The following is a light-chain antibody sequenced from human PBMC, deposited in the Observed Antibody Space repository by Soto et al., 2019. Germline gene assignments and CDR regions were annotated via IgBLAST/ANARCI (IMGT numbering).Light chain of an antibody. V-gene: IGLV2-23*01. CDR1: SSDVGAYNS. Sequence: QSALTQPRSVSGSPGQSVTISCTGTSSDVGAYNSVSWYQQHPDKAPQLMIYKGTQRPSGVSNRFSGSASGNAASLTISGLQAGDEADYFCCSSAPESTYVFGTGTKVTVL. CDR2: KGT. CDR3: CSSAPESTYV. J-gene: IGLJ1*01.